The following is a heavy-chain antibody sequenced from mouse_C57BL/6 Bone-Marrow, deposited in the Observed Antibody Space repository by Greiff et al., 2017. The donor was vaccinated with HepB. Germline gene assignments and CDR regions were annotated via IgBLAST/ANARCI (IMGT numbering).Heavy chain of an antibody. CDR1: GFNIKDYY. D-gene: IGHD1-1*01. CDR3: TLYYGSSYGDY. V-gene: IGHV14-1*01. Sequence: VQLQQSGAELVRPGASVKLSCTASGFNIKDYYMHWVKQRPEQGLEWIGRIDPEDGDTEYAPKFQGKATMTADTSSNTAYLQLSSLTSEDTAVYYCTLYYGSSYGDYWGQGTTLTVSS. CDR2: IDPEDGDT. J-gene: IGHJ2*01.